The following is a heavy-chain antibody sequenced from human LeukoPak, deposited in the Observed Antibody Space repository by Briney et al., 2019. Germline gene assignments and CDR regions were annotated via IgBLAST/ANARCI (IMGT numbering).Heavy chain of an antibody. V-gene: IGHV4-4*02. CDR2: IYHSGST. CDR3: ARVGELRHFDWLSDNDY. D-gene: IGHD3-9*01. Sequence: SETLSLTCAVSGGSISSSNWWSWVRQPPGKGLEWIGEIYHSGSTNYNPSLKSRVTISVDKSKNQFSLKLSSVTAADTAVYYCARVGELRHFDWLSDNDYWGQGTLVTVSS. CDR1: GGSISSSNW. J-gene: IGHJ4*02.